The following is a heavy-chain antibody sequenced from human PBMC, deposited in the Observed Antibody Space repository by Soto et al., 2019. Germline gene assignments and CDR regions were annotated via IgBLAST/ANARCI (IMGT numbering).Heavy chain of an antibody. D-gene: IGHD6-19*01. CDR1: GFTFSSYA. Sequence: GGSLRLSCAASGFTFSSYAMHWVRQAPGKGLEWVAVISYDGSNKYYADSVKGRFTISRDNSKNTLYLQMNSLRAEDTAVYYCARDFQYSSDPTANFDYWGQGTLVTVSS. V-gene: IGHV3-30-3*01. J-gene: IGHJ4*02. CDR3: ARDFQYSSDPTANFDY. CDR2: ISYDGSNK.